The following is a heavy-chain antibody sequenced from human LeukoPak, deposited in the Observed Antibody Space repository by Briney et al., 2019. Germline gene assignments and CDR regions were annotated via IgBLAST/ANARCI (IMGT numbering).Heavy chain of an antibody. CDR3: ARDLGVGFDY. CDR2: IYYSGST. J-gene: IGHJ4*02. CDR1: GGSISSGDYY. V-gene: IGHV4-30-4*01. Sequence: SETLSLTCTVSGGSISSGDYYWSWIRQPPGKGLEWIGYIYYSGSTYYNPSLKSRVTISVDTSKNQFSLKLSSVTAADTAVYYRARDLGVGFDYWGQGTLVTVSS. D-gene: IGHD3-16*01.